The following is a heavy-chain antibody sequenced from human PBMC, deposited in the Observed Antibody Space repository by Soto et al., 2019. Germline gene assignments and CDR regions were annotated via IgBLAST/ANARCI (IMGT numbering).Heavy chain of an antibody. Sequence: ASVKVSCKVSGYTLTELSMHWVRQAPGKGLEWMGGFDPEDGETIYAQKLQGRVTMTADTSTDTAYMELRSLRSEDTAVYYCARDVGIAAAGIFDYWGQGTLVTVSS. D-gene: IGHD6-13*01. CDR2: FDPEDGET. CDR3: ARDVGIAAAGIFDY. V-gene: IGHV1-24*01. J-gene: IGHJ4*02. CDR1: GYTLTELS.